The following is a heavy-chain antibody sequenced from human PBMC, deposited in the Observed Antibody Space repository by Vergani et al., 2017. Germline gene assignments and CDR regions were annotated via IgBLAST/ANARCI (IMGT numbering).Heavy chain of an antibody. CDR3: ARGRGAIRWNYFDY. J-gene: IGHJ4*02. CDR2: INHSGST. V-gene: IGHV4-34*01. Sequence: QVQLQQWGAGLLKPSETLSLTCAVYGGSFSGYYWSWIRQPPGKGLEWIGEINHSGSTNYNPSLKSRVTISVDTSKNQFSLKLSSVTAADTAVYYCARGRGAIRWNYFDYWGQGTLVTVSS. D-gene: IGHD3-10*01. CDR1: GGSFSGYY.